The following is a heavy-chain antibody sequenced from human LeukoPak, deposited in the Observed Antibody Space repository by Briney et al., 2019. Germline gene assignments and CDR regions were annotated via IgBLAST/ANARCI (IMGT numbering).Heavy chain of an antibody. V-gene: IGHV3-15*01. D-gene: IGHD3-10*01. CDR3: TTSLRGVIRYYYYGMDV. Sequence: GGSLRLSCAASGFTFSNAWMSWVRQAPGKGLEWVGRIKSKTDGGTTDYAAPVKGRFTISRDDSKNTLYLQMNSLKTEDTAVFYCTTSLRGVIRYYYYGMDVWGQGTTVTVSS. J-gene: IGHJ6*02. CDR2: IKSKTDGGTT. CDR1: GFTFSNAW.